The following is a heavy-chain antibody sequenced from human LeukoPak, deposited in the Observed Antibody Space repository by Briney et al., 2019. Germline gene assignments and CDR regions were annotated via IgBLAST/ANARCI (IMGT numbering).Heavy chain of an antibody. J-gene: IGHJ4*02. V-gene: IGHV4-30-2*01. D-gene: IGHD6-19*01. CDR1: GGSISSGGYY. Sequence: SQTLSLTCTVSGGSISSGGYYWSWIRQPPGKGLEWIGYIYHSGSTYYNPSLKSRVTISVDTSKNQFSLKLSSVTAADTAVYYCASRPIAVAGTPFDYWGQGTLVTVSS. CDR3: ASRPIAVAGTPFDY. CDR2: IYHSGST.